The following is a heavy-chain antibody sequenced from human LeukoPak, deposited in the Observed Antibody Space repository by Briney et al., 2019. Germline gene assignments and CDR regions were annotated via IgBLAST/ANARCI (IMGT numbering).Heavy chain of an antibody. CDR3: ASTRGYSSGWYGY. D-gene: IGHD6-19*01. Sequence: GGSLRLSCAASGFTFSSYAMHWVRQAPGKGLEWMAVISYDGSNKYYADSVKGRFTISRDNSKNTLYLQMNSLRAEDTAVYYCASTRGYSSGWYGYWGQGTLVTVSS. V-gene: IGHV3-30*04. CDR2: ISYDGSNK. J-gene: IGHJ4*02. CDR1: GFTFSSYA.